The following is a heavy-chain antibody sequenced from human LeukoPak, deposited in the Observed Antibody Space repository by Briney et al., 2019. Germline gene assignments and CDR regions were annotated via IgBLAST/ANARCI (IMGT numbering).Heavy chain of an antibody. CDR2: IYYSGNT. CDR3: ARDHGTMTLHY. D-gene: IGHD4-17*01. V-gene: IGHV4-30-4*01. CDR1: GGSISSGDYC. J-gene: IGHJ4*02. Sequence: SETLSLTCTVSGGSISSGDYCWSWIRQPPGKGLEWIGYIYYSGNTYYNPSLKSRVTVSVDTSKNQFSLQLSSVTAADTAVYYCARDHGTMTLHYWGQGTLVTVSS.